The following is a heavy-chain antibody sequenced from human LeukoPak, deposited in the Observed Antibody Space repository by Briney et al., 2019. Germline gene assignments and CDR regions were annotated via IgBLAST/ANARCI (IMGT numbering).Heavy chain of an antibody. CDR2: IDQSGGRN. CDR1: GFTFGDYA. J-gene: IGHJ3*02. Sequence: GGSLRLSCTASGFTFGDYAMNWVRQAPGRGLEWVANIDQSGGRNNYVDSVKGRFTISRDNAKNSLFLEMSSLRADDTAVYFCARDVEGGTFDIWGQGTTVTVSS. CDR3: ARDVEGGTFDI. D-gene: IGHD3-16*01. V-gene: IGHV3-7*05.